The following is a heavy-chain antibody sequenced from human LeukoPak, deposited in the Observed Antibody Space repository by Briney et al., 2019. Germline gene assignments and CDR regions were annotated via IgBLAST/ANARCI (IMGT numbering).Heavy chain of an antibody. V-gene: IGHV4-30-4*01. CDR3: ARTYYYDSSGYYYNDAFDI. CDR1: GGSISSGGYY. Sequence: SQTLSLTCTVSGGSISSGGYYWSWIRHPPGKGLEWIGYIYYSGSTYYTPSLKSRVTISVDTSKNQLSLKLSSVTAADTAVYYCARTYYYDSSGYYYNDAFDIWGQGTMVTVSS. CDR2: IYYSGST. D-gene: IGHD3-22*01. J-gene: IGHJ3*02.